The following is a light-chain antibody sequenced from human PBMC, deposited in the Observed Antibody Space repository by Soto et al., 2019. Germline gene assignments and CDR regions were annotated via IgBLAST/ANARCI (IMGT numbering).Light chain of an antibody. CDR1: SSNIGSNT. CDR2: SNN. Sequence: QLVLTQPTSASGTPGQRVTISCSGSSSNIGSNTVNWYQQLPGTAPKLLIYSNNQRPSGVPDRFSGSKSGTSASLAISGLQSEDEADYYCAAWDDSLNAWVFGGGTKVTVL. J-gene: IGLJ3*02. V-gene: IGLV1-44*01. CDR3: AAWDDSLNAWV.